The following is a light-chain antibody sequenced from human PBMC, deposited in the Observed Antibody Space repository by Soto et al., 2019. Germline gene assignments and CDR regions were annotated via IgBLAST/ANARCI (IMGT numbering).Light chain of an antibody. CDR2: GVS. J-gene: IGKJ3*01. V-gene: IGKV3-20*01. Sequence: EIVLTQSPDTLSLSPGERATLSCRASQTVSSSSLAWYQQRPGQAPRLLIYGVSKRATGIPDRFSGSGSGTDFTLTISRLEPEDYAVYHCQQYSSSPFTFGPGTKVDIK. CDR1: QTVSSSS. CDR3: QQYSSSPFT.